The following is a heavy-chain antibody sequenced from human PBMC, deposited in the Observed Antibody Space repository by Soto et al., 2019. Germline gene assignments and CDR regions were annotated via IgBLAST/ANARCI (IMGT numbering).Heavy chain of an antibody. CDR2: SSNSGTFT. V-gene: IGHV3-11*06. CDR1: GFTFSDYY. D-gene: IGHD1-1*01. J-gene: IGHJ4*02. CDR3: ARSGDNYTLLDY. Sequence: SLRLSCEGSGFTFSDYYMSWIRQAPGKGLEWISYSSNSGTFTKYADSVKGRFSISRDNTKNLLFLQMNSLRAEDTALYYCARSGDNYTLLDYWGQGTPVTVS.